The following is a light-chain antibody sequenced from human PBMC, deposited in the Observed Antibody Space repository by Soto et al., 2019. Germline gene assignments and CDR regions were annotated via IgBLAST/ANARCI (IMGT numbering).Light chain of an antibody. J-gene: IGLJ1*01. CDR3: SSYAGSNNYV. CDR2: EVT. Sequence: QSVLTQPPSASGSPGQSVAISCTGTSSDVGGYNYVSWYQQHPGRPPKLMIYEVTKRPLGVPDRFSGSKSGNTASLTVSGLQAEDEADYYCSSYAGSNNYVFGPGTEVTVL. V-gene: IGLV2-8*01. CDR1: SSDVGGYNY.